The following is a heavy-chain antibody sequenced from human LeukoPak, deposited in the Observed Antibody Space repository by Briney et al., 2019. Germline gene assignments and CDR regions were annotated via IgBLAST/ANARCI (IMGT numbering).Heavy chain of an antibody. CDR2: ISYDGRNQ. J-gene: IGHJ6*02. CDR1: GFTFNNYA. D-gene: IGHD3-16*01. CDR3: ARDQYYVDTVGTHDIYFYYSGMDA. Sequence: PGGSLRLSCAASGFTFNNYAMHWVRQTPGKGLEWLAVISYDGRNQYYADSVEGRFAISRDNSKKTLYMEMSGLRAEDTADYYCARDQYYVDTVGTHDIYFYYSGMDAWGPGTTVTVSS. V-gene: IGHV3-30*09.